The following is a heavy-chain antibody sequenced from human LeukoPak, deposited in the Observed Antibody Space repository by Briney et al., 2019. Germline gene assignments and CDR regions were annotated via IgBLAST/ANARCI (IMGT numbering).Heavy chain of an antibody. CDR1: GGSISSSSYY. CDR2: IYTSGST. V-gene: IGHV4-61*02. Sequence: PSETLSLTCTVSGGSISSSSYYWSWIRQPAGKGLEWIGRIYTSGSTNYNPSLKSRVTISVDTSKNQFSLKLSSVTAADTAVYYCAREDADSSGYSDYWGQGTLVTVSS. J-gene: IGHJ4*02. D-gene: IGHD3-22*01. CDR3: AREDADSSGYSDY.